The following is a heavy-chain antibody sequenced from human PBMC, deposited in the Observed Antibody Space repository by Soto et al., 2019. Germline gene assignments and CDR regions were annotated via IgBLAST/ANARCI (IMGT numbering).Heavy chain of an antibody. Sequence: QITLKESGPPLVQPTQPLTLTCTFSGFSLSTSGVAVVWVRQPPGKALEWLALIYWDDDKRYNPSLSSRLTVTHDTSKDQVVLTVTSMDPVDTASYYCAHACYGAGTLTWGQGTPVAGSS. CDR3: AHACYGAGTLT. V-gene: IGHV2-5*02. CDR2: IYWDDDK. CDR1: GFSLSTSGVA. J-gene: IGHJ5*02. D-gene: IGHD3-10*01.